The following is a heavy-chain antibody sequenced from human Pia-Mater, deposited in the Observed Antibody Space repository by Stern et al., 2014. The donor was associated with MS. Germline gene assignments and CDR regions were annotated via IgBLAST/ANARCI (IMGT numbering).Heavy chain of an antibody. J-gene: IGHJ4*02. V-gene: IGHV3-48*02. Sequence: VQLVESGGGLVQPGGSLRLYCTASGFTFSPFSMNWVRQAPGKGLEWVAYISGNGTTTYYSDSVKGRFTISRDNANNSLYLQMNGLRDEDTAVYYCATPTPAHYWGQGTLVTVSS. CDR1: GFTFSPFS. D-gene: IGHD2-15*01. CDR3: ATPTPAHY. CDR2: ISGNGTTT.